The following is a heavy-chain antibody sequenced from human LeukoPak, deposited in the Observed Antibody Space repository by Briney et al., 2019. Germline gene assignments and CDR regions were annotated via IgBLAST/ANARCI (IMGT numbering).Heavy chain of an antibody. V-gene: IGHV3-23*01. J-gene: IGHJ4*02. D-gene: IGHD2-15*01. CDR3: AKGYSDSRVADVFFEY. Sequence: GGSLSLSCAASVLTFSDYAMSWFRQAPGKGLEGVSRITSGFTPHYADSVKGRFTISRDNSKNTFHLQLNSLRAEDTAVYYCAKGYSDSRVADVFFEYWGQGTLVTVSS. CDR1: VLTFSDYA. CDR2: ITSGFTP.